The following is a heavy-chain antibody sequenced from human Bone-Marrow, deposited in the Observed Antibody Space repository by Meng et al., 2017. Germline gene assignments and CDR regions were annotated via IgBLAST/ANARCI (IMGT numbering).Heavy chain of an antibody. D-gene: IGHD6-13*01. V-gene: IGHV4-31*03. CDR2: IYYSGST. CDR1: RGSISRGGYY. CDR3: ARGPLSAAGTMGYFQH. J-gene: IGHJ1*01. Sequence: QVMLHGSVPELVKPSKTLSLTCTVSRGSISRGGYYWSWIRQHPGKGLEWIGYIYYSGSTYYNPSLKSRVTISVDTSKNQFSLKLSSVTAADTAVYYCARGPLSAAGTMGYFQHWGQGTLVTVSS.